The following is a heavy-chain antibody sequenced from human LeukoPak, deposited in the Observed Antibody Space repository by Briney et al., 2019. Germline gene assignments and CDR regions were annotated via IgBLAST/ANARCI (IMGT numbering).Heavy chain of an antibody. CDR1: GFTFSSYN. CDR3: ARDLGYDILTGYYSGNFDY. CDR2: ISSSSSYI. D-gene: IGHD3-9*01. J-gene: IGHJ4*02. Sequence: PGGSLRLSCAASGFTFSSYNMNWVRQAPGKGLEWVSSISSSSSYIYYADSVKGRFTISRDNAKNSLYLQVNSLRAEDTAVYYCARDLGYDILTGYYSGNFDYWGQGTLVTVSS. V-gene: IGHV3-21*01.